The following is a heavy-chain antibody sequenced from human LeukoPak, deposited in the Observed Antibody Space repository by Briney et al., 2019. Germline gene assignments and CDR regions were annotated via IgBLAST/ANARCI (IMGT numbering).Heavy chain of an antibody. J-gene: IGHJ4*02. CDR1: GFTFSTYP. CDR2: IYSGGST. V-gene: IGHV3-66*01. D-gene: IGHD3-22*01. CDR3: AREGYYYDSSGYPYYFDY. Sequence: GGSLRLSCAASGFTFSTYPMNWVRQAPGKGLEWVSVIYSGGSTYYADSVKGRFTISRDNSKNTLYLQMNSLRAEDTAVYYCAREGYYYDSSGYPYYFDYWGQGTLVTVSS.